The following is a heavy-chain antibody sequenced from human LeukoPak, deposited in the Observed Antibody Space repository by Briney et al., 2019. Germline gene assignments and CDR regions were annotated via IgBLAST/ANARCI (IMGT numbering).Heavy chain of an antibody. CDR1: GYSFTGYY. Sequence: ASVKVSCKASGYSFTGYYTHWVRQAPGQGLEWMGWINPNSGGTNYAQKFQGRVTMTRDTSISTAYMELSRLRSDDTAVYYCTRRKVAAAEASDYWGQGTLVTVSS. D-gene: IGHD6-19*01. CDR3: TRRKVAAAEASDY. J-gene: IGHJ4*02. CDR2: INPNSGGT. V-gene: IGHV1-2*02.